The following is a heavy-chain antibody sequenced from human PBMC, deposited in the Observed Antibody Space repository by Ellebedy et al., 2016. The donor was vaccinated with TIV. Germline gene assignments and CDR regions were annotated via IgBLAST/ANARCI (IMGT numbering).Heavy chain of an antibody. D-gene: IGHD6-13*01. CDR2: IYYNGNT. CDR1: GGSVNTHDFY. CDR3: ARAQGPYSAHRAFDY. Sequence: GSLRLSCSVSGGSVNTHDFYWGWIRQPPGKGLEWIASIYYNGNTFYNPSLESRVSISVDTSKNQFSLRLTSVTAADTAVYFCARAQGPYSAHRAFDYWGQGTLVTVSS. J-gene: IGHJ4*02. V-gene: IGHV4-39*07.